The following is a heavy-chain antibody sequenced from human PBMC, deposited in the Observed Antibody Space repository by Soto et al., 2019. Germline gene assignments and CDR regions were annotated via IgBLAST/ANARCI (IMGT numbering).Heavy chain of an antibody. CDR3: ARGDRGGSGSPASYYYSGLDV. J-gene: IGHJ6*02. D-gene: IGHD3-10*01. CDR1: GFTFSSYA. Sequence: DVHLLESGGHLVQPGGSLRLSCAASGFTFSSYAMSWVRQAPGKGLEWVSSVSAGGDMTYYSDSVKGRFTISRDNSNNALFLQMNSLRIEDTALYYCARGDRGGSGSPASYYYSGLDVWGQWATVTVS. CDR2: VSAGGDMT. V-gene: IGHV3-23*01.